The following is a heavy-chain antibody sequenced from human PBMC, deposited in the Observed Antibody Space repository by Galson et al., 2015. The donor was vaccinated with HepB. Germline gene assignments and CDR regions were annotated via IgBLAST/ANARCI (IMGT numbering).Heavy chain of an antibody. CDR3: ARGPHYYDSSGYYYAGEYFQH. CDR2: ISYDGSNK. J-gene: IGHJ1*01. CDR1: GFTFSSYA. V-gene: IGHV3-30-3*01. Sequence: SLRLSCAASGFTFSSYAMHWVRQAPGKGLEWVAVISYDGSNKYYADSVKGRFTISRDNSKNTLYLQMNSRRAEDTAVYYCARGPHYYDSSGYYYAGEYFQHWGQGTLVTVSS. D-gene: IGHD3-22*01.